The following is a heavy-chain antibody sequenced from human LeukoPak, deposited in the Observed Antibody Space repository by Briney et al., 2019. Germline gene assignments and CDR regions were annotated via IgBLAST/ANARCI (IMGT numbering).Heavy chain of an antibody. D-gene: IGHD6-19*01. CDR2: ISADESGT. Sequence: GGSLRLSCAASGFTFGTYAMSWFRQAPGKGLEWVSSISADESGTYYADFVKGRFTISRDNSKNTVSLQMDSLRGEDTAVYYCAKDRALKTGYSSGWTRNWFDPWGQGTLVTVSS. J-gene: IGHJ5*02. V-gene: IGHV3-23*01. CDR1: GFTFGTYA. CDR3: AKDRALKTGYSSGWTRNWFDP.